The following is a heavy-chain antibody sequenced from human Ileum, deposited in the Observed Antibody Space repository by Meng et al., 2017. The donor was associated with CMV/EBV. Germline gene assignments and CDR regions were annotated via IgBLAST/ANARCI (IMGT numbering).Heavy chain of an antibody. CDR2: VYHSGST. J-gene: IGHJ4*02. Sequence: SETLSLTCTVSGDSISSYYWSWIRQAPGKGLEWIAYVYHSGSTNYNPSLKSRVSVSIDTSKKQFSLKLTSVTTADAAVYYCALYSVYAGFDYWGQGTLVTFSS. V-gene: IGHV4-59*01. CDR1: GDSISSYY. CDR3: ALYSVYAGFDY. D-gene: IGHD5/OR15-5a*01.